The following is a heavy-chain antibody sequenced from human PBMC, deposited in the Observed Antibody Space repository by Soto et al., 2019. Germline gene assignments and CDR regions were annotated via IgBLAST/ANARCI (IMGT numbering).Heavy chain of an antibody. CDR2: INHSGST. J-gene: IGHJ6*03. Sequence: SETLSLTCAVYGGSFSGYYWSWIRQPPGKGLEWIGEINHSGSTNYNPSLKSRVTISVDTSKNQFSLKLSSVTAADTAVYYCARGSHDYGDYVALISYYYYTDVWGKGTTVTVSS. D-gene: IGHD4-17*01. CDR1: GGSFSGYY. CDR3: ARGSHDYGDYVALISYYYYTDV. V-gene: IGHV4-34*01.